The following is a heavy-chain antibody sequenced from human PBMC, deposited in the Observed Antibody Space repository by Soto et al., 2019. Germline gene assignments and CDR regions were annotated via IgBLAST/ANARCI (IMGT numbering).Heavy chain of an antibody. CDR3: AKDEKILKWFTNSYYVAF. J-gene: IGHJ4*02. Sequence: EVQVLESGGGLAQPGRSLRLSCAVSGLSFSSYAMTWVRQSPGKGLEWVSSISRSGNSTYSADSVRGRFTISRDNSKNTLYMQMNNLRAEDTSVYYCAKDEKILKWFTNSYYVAFWGQGTLVTFYS. CDR1: GLSFSSYA. D-gene: IGHD3-10*01. V-gene: IGHV3-23*01. CDR2: ISRSGNST.